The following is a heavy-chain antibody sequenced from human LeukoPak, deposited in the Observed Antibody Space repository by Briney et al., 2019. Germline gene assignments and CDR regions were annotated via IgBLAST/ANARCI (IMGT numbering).Heavy chain of an antibody. CDR3: AREEQQMFDY. J-gene: IGHJ4*02. D-gene: IGHD1-26*01. Sequence: PEGPLRLSCASSGFTFSTYSMNWVRQAPGKGLEWVSSIGGSSTSIYYADSVRGRFTISRDNAKNSLYLQMNSLRAEDTAVYFCAREEQQMFDYWGQGTLVTVSS. CDR2: IGGSSTSI. V-gene: IGHV3-21*01. CDR1: GFTFSTYS.